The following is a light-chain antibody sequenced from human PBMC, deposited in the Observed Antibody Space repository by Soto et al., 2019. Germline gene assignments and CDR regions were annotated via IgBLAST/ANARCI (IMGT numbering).Light chain of an antibody. CDR1: QSISSW. CDR3: QQSYSTPFT. V-gene: IGKV1-5*01. J-gene: IGKJ3*01. Sequence: DIQMTQSPSTLSASVGDRVTITCRASQSISSWLAWYQQKPGKAPKLLIYDASSLESGVPSRFSGSGSGTEFTLTISGLQPDDFATYYCQQSYSTPFTFGPGTKVDIK. CDR2: DAS.